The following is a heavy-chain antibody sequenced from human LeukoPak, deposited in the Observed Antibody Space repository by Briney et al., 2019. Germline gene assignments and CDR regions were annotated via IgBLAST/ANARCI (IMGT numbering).Heavy chain of an antibody. D-gene: IGHD2-2*01. CDR1: GYTFTGYY. V-gene: IGHV1-2*02. Sequence: GASVKVSCKVSGYTFTGYYMHWVRQAPGQGLEWMGWINPNTGETNSAQKFQGRVTMTRDTTINTAYMELTRLTSDDTAVYYCASYPRYSSTPPFDYWGQGTLVTVSS. CDR2: INPNTGET. J-gene: IGHJ4*02. CDR3: ASYPRYSSTPPFDY.